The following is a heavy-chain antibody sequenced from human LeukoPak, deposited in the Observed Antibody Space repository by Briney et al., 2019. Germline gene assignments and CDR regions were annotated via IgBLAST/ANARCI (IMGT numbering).Heavy chain of an antibody. J-gene: IGHJ4*02. CDR1: GFTFSIYG. D-gene: IGHD1-26*01. Sequence: GGSLRLSCAASGFTFSIYGMHWVREAPGEGLEWVALIRYDGSNKYYADSVKGRFTISRDNSKNTLYLQMNTLRGEDTAVCYSAKGPKKWELLGLCDYGGEGPLVTVST. CDR2: IRYDGSNK. CDR3: AKGPKKWELLGLCDY. V-gene: IGHV3-30*02.